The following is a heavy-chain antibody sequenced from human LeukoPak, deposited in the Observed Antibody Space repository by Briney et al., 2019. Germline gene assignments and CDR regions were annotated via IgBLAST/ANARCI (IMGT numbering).Heavy chain of an antibody. Sequence: QTGGSLRLSCAASGFTFSNYVMMWVRQAPGKGLERVAAITASGGTTFYADSVKGRFTISRDNSQNTLYLQMNSLRAEDTAVYYCARRTVGNPGAFDIWGQGTMVTVSS. CDR2: ITASGGTT. D-gene: IGHD1-14*01. CDR3: ARRTVGNPGAFDI. CDR1: GFTFSNYV. V-gene: IGHV3-23*01. J-gene: IGHJ3*02.